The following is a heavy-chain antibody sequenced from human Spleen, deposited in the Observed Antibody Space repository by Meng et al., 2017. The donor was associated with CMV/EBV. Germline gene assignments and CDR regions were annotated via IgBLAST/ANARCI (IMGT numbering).Heavy chain of an antibody. CDR1: GFTFGDYI. Sequence: GESLKISCTASGFTFGDYIMTWVRQAPGKGLEWVAVISYDGSNKNYGDSVKGRFTISRDNSKNTLYLQMNSLRAEDTAVYYCARDPWSSSSHGDYYYYGMDVWGQGTTVTVSS. V-gene: IGHV3-30*04. CDR2: ISYDGSNK. D-gene: IGHD6-13*01. J-gene: IGHJ6*02. CDR3: ARDPWSSSSHGDYYYYGMDV.